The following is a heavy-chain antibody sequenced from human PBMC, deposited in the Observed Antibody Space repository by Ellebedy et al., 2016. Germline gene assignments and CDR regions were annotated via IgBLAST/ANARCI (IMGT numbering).Heavy chain of an antibody. D-gene: IGHD6-13*01. CDR3: ARSSGGIAASKDY. Sequence: SETLSLTXNVSGDSISRIPYYWSWIRQPAGKGLEWIGYIYYTGSTHYNPSRKSRVTISVDTSKNQFSLRLNSVTAADTAVYYCARSSGGIAASKDYWGQGTLVAISS. CDR2: IYYTGST. J-gene: IGHJ4*02. CDR1: GDSISRIPYY. V-gene: IGHV4-30-4*08.